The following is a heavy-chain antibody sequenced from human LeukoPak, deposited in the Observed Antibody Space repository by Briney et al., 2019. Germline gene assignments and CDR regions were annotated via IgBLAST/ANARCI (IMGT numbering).Heavy chain of an antibody. CDR1: GFTFSDYY. CDR3: AKGGAGRRFDY. Sequence: GGSLRLSCAASGFTFSDYYMSWIRQAPGKGLEWVSYISGSAGTTYYADSVKGRFTISRDNAKNSLYLQMNSLRAEDTAVYYCAKGGAGRRFDYWGQGTLVTVSS. D-gene: IGHD5-12*01. V-gene: IGHV3-11*01. CDR2: ISGSAGTT. J-gene: IGHJ4*02.